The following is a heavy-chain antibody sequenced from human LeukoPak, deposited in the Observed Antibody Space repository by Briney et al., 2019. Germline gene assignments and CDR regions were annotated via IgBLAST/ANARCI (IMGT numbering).Heavy chain of an antibody. CDR3: AKGDYDILTGYYPLDY. CDR1: GFTFSSYA. V-gene: IGHV3-23*01. J-gene: IGHJ4*02. D-gene: IGHD3-9*01. CDR2: ISGSGGST. Sequence: GGSLRLSCAASGFTFSSYARSWVRQPPGKGLEWSSAISGSGGSTYYADSVKGRFTISRDNSKNTLYLQMNSLRAEDTAVYYCAKGDYDILTGYYPLDYWGQGTLVTVSS.